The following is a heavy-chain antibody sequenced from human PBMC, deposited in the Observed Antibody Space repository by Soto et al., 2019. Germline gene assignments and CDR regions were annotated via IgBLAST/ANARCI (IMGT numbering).Heavy chain of an antibody. CDR2: INPSGGST. Sequence: GASVKVSCKASGYTFTSCYMHWVRQAPGQGLEWMGIINPSGGSTSYAQKFQGRVTMTRDTSTSTVYMELSSLRSEDTAVYYCARVRRLYYFDYWGQGTLVTVSS. V-gene: IGHV1-46*01. D-gene: IGHD5-12*01. CDR3: ARVRRLYYFDY. J-gene: IGHJ4*02. CDR1: GYTFTSCY.